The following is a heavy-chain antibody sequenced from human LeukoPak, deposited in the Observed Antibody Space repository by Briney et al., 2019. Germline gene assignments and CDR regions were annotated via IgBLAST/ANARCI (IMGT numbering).Heavy chain of an antibody. CDR1: GFTFSDSV. Sequence: GGSLRLSCAASGFTFSDSVMHWVRQAPGRGLEYVSAISNNGGSTYYVNSVKGRFTISRDNSKSTLYLQMNSLRAEDTAVYYCAKDLSPGGYSSGWTMSYWGQGTLVTVSS. V-gene: IGHV3-64*01. CDR3: AKDLSPGGYSSGWTMSY. CDR2: ISNNGGST. J-gene: IGHJ4*02. D-gene: IGHD6-19*01.